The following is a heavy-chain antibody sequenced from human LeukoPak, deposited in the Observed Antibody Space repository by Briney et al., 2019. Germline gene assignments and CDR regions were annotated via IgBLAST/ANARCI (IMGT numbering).Heavy chain of an antibody. CDR2: IKQDGSEK. D-gene: IGHD3-10*01. J-gene: IGHJ4*02. CDR3: LASFRWFGELSYPAFDY. CDR1: GFTFSSYW. V-gene: IGHV3-7*01. Sequence: GGSLRLSCAASGFTFSSYWMSWVRQAPGKGLEWVANIKQDGSEKYYVDSVKGRFTISRDNAKNSLYLQMNSLRAEDTAVYYCLASFRWFGELSYPAFDYWGQGTLVTVSS.